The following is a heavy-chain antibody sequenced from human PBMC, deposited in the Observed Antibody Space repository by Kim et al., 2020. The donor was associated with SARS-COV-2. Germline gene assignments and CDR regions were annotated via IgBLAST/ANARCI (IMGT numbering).Heavy chain of an antibody. CDR3: ARGYCSGCSCYSGWFDP. V-gene: IGHV4-59*13. D-gene: IGHD2-15*01. J-gene: IGHJ5*02. CDR1: GGSISGYY. Sequence: SETLSLTCTVSGGSISGYYWSWIRQPPGKGLEWIGDIYYSGSTNYNPSLKSRVTISVDTSKNQFSLKLSSVTAADTAVYYCARGYCSGCSCYSGWFDPWGPGTLVTVSS. CDR2: IYYSGST.